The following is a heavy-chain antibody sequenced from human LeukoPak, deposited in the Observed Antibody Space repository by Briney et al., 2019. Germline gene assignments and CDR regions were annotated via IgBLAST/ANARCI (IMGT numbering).Heavy chain of an antibody. V-gene: IGHV3-21*01. Sequence: GGSLRLSCAASGFTFSSYSMNWVRQAPGKGLEWVSSISSSSSYIYYADSVKGRFTISRDNSKNTLYLQMNSLRAEDTAVYYCAKDGYCSGGSCYSVSGWFDPWGQGTLVTVSS. D-gene: IGHD2-15*01. CDR2: ISSSSSYI. CDR3: AKDGYCSGGSCYSVSGWFDP. CDR1: GFTFSSYS. J-gene: IGHJ5*02.